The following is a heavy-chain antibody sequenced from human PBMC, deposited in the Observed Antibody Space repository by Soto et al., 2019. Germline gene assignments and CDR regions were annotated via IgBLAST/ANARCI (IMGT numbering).Heavy chain of an antibody. CDR3: SRARSRKWYYYYYMDV. CDR1: GFTVSSNY. V-gene: IGHV3-66*01. D-gene: IGHD2-8*01. CDR2: IYSGGST. J-gene: IGHJ6*03. Sequence: PGGSLRLSCEASGFTVSSNYMSWVRQAPGKGLEWVSVIYSGGSTYYADSVKGRFTISRDNSKNTLYLQMNSLRAEDTAVYYCSRARSRKWYYYYYMDVWGKGTTVTVSS.